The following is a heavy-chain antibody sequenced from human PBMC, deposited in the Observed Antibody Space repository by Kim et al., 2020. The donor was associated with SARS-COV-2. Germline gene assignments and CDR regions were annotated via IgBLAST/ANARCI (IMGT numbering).Heavy chain of an antibody. CDR1: GGSISSSSYY. CDR3: ARHPDYSDRSNWYFDL. D-gene: IGHD3-22*01. V-gene: IGHV4-39*01. CDR2: IYYSGST. J-gene: IGHJ2*01. Sequence: SETLSLTCTVSGGSISSSSYYWGWIRQPPGKGLEWIGSIYYSGSTYYNPSLQSRVTITVDTSKNQFSLKLSSVTAADTAVYSCARHPDYSDRSNWYFDLWGRGTLVTVSS.